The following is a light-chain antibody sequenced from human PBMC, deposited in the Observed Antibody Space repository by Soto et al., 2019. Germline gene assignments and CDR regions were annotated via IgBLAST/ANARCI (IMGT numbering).Light chain of an antibody. V-gene: IGKV1-5*03. Sequence: QMTQSPSTLSASVGDRVIITCRASQSIDSYLAWYQQKPGKAPNVLIYMASSLESGVPSRFSGSGSGTEFTLTISSLQPEDFATYYCQQYSSYSPWTFGQGTKVEIK. CDR1: QSIDSY. CDR3: QQYSSYSPWT. J-gene: IGKJ1*01. CDR2: MAS.